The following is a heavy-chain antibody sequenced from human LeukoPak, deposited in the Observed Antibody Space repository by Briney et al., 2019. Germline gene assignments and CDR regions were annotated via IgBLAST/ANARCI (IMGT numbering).Heavy chain of an antibody. CDR1: GYTFTGYY. D-gene: IGHD3/OR15-3a*01. CDR3: ARSGFWTDHPAFDI. J-gene: IGHJ3*02. Sequence: ASVKVSCKASGYTFTGYYMHWVRQAPGQGLEWMGWINPNSGGTNYAQKLQGRVTRTRDPSIRTAYMELSRLRSDDTAVYYCARSGFWTDHPAFDIWGQGTMVTVS. CDR2: INPNSGGT. V-gene: IGHV1-2*02.